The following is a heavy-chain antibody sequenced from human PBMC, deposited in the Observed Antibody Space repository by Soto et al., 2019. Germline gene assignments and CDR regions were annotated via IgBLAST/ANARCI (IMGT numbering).Heavy chain of an antibody. D-gene: IGHD5-18*01. V-gene: IGHV3-30-3*01. J-gene: IGHJ5*02. CDR1: GFTFSNYA. CDR3: ARDGTAMALNWFDP. CDR2: ISYDGSNK. Sequence: PGGSLRLSCAASGFTFSNYAIHWVRQAPGKGLEWVAVISYDGSNKFYADSVKGRFSISRDNSKNTLYPQMNSLRPEDTAVYYCARDGTAMALNWFDPWGQGTLVTVSS.